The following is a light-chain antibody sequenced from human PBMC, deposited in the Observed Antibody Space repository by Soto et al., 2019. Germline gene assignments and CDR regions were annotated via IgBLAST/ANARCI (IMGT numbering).Light chain of an antibody. CDR2: WAS. CDR3: QQHYINPIT. J-gene: IGKJ5*01. CDR1: LSVLYSAKNKNF. V-gene: IGKV4-1*01. Sequence: DIVMTQSPDSLAVSLGERATIHCKFSLSVLYSAKNKNFLTWYQQKPGQPPKLLIYWASTRESEVPDRFTGSGSGTDFTLTINSLQAEDVAVYYCQQHYINPITFGQGTRLEIK.